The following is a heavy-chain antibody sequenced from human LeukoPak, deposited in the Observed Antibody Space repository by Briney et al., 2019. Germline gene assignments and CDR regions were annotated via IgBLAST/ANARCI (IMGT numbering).Heavy chain of an antibody. Sequence: GASVRVSCKASGYTFTTYTMHWVRQAPGQRPEWMGWIDADSRNTKYSQKFQGRVAFTRDTSASTAYMELSSLRSEDTAVYYCARAISDCAIPNCYKGYFDHWGQGTLVTVSS. V-gene: IGHV1-3*01. J-gene: IGHJ4*02. CDR2: IDADSRNT. D-gene: IGHD2-2*02. CDR1: GYTFTTYT. CDR3: ARAISDCAIPNCYKGYFDH.